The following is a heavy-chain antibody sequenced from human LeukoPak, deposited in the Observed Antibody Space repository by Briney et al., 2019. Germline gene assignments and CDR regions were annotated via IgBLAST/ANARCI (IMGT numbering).Heavy chain of an antibody. V-gene: IGHV3-30*04. Sequence: PGGSLRLSCAASRFIFSSYAMHWVRQAPGKGLEWVAVLSYDGSDKYYADSVKGRFTISRDNSRNTLYLQMNSLRAEDTAVYYCAREFSGRPSPYDYWGQGTLVTVSS. CDR3: AREFSGRPSPYDY. CDR2: LSYDGSDK. D-gene: IGHD1-26*01. J-gene: IGHJ4*02. CDR1: RFIFSSYA.